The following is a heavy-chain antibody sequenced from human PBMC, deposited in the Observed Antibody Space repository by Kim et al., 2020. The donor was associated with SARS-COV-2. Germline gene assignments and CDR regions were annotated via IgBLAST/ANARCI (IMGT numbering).Heavy chain of an antibody. CDR3: ARGRAAMVKYYYYYGMDV. V-gene: IGHV4-34*01. CDR2: INHSGST. Sequence: SETLSLTCAVYGGSFSGYYWSWIRQPPGKGLEWIGEINHSGSTNYNPSLKSRVTISVDTSKNQFSLKLSSVTAADTAVYYCARGRAAMVKYYYYYGMDVWGQGTTVTVSS. J-gene: IGHJ6*02. D-gene: IGHD5-18*01. CDR1: GGSFSGYY.